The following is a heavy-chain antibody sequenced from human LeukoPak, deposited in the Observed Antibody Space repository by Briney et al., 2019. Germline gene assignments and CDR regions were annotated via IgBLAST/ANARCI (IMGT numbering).Heavy chain of an antibody. D-gene: IGHD3-22*01. CDR2: ISGNGGSL. CDR1: GFSFSNYA. CDR3: AERDAYDSSGFSPLFDH. Sequence: GGSLRLSCAASGFSFSNYAMSWVRQAPGKGLEWVSAISGNGGSLYYADSMKGRFTISRDNSKSELYLQVNSLTAEDTAVYYCAERDAYDSSGFSPLFDHWGQGTLVTVSS. V-gene: IGHV3-23*01. J-gene: IGHJ4*02.